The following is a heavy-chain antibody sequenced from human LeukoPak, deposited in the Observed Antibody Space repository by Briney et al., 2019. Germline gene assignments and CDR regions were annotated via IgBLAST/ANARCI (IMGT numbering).Heavy chain of an antibody. CDR1: GLTFADYT. CDR2: ISWNSGSI. V-gene: IGHV3-9*01. D-gene: IGHD3-9*01. CDR3: AKVVTGYSYEYYFDY. Sequence: QSGGSLRLSCAASGLTFADYTMHWVRQAPGKGLEWVSGISWNSGSIGYADSVKGRFTISRDNAKNSLYLQMNGLRAEDTALYYCAKVVTGYSYEYYFDYWGQGTLVTVSS. J-gene: IGHJ4*02.